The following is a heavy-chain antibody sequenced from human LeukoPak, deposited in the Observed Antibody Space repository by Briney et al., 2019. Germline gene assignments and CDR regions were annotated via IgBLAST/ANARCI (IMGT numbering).Heavy chain of an antibody. D-gene: IGHD3-22*01. Sequence: GGSLRLSCAASGFTFSSYAMSRVRQAPGKGLEWVSAISGSGGCTYYADSVKGRFTISRDNSKNTLYLQMNSLRAYSTAVYYCAKDLKYYYDSSGYSDYWGQGTLVTVSS. CDR1: GFTFSSYA. V-gene: IGHV3-23*01. J-gene: IGHJ4*02. CDR3: AKDLKYYYDSSGYSDY. CDR2: ISGSGGCT.